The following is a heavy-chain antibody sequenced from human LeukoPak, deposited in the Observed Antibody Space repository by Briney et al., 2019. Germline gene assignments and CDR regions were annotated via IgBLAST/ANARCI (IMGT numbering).Heavy chain of an antibody. CDR2: TKEDGSEK. CDR3: ARGQIAVPGVDY. D-gene: IGHD6-19*01. CDR1: GFTFSSYW. Sequence: PGGSLRLSCAASGFTFSSYWMSWVRQVPEKGLEWVANTKEDGSEKYYVDSVKGRFTTSRDNAKNSLYLQMNSLRAEDTAVYYCARGQIAVPGVDYWGQGTLVTVSS. V-gene: IGHV3-7*01. J-gene: IGHJ4*02.